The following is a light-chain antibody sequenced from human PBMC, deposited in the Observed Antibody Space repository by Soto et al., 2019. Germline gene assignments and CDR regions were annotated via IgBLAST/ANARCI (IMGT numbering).Light chain of an antibody. CDR1: QSVSSN. CDR3: QQYGSSGT. V-gene: IGKV3-20*01. CDR2: GAS. J-gene: IGKJ1*01. Sequence: IRVSQSAGTLSLSPGARGTLSCRASQSVSSNLAWYQQKPGQAPRLLIYGASNRATGIPDRFSGSGSGTDFTLTISRLEPEDFAVYYCQQYGSSGTFGQGTKVDIK.